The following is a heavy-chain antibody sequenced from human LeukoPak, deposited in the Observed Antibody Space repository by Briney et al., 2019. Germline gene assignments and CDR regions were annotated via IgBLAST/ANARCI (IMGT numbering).Heavy chain of an antibody. D-gene: IGHD6-13*01. Sequence: ASVKVSCKPSGYTFTSYGIRWVRQAPGQGLEWVGWISAYKGDTNYAQKPQGRVPMTTDTSTSTAYMELRTLRSDDTAVYYRARALKAAAGPDYWGQGTLVAVSS. V-gene: IGHV1-18*01. J-gene: IGHJ4*02. CDR2: ISAYKGDT. CDR1: GYTFTSYG. CDR3: ARALKAAAGPDY.